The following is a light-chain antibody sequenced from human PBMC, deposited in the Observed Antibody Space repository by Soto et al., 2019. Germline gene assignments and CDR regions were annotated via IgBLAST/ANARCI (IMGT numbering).Light chain of an antibody. CDR3: QQYNSWSLA. J-gene: IGKJ4*01. Sequence: EIVMTQSPATLSVSPGERATLSCRASQSVGSDLAWYQQKPGQAPRLVLHDIFTRATRVPTRISGSGSGTEFTLTVTSLQSGACAPYYCQQYNSWSLALGGGTKGDSK. V-gene: IGKV3D-15*01. CDR2: DIF. CDR1: QSVGSD.